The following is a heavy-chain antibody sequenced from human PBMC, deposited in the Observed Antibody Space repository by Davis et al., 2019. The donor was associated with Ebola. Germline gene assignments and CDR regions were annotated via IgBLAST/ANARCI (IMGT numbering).Heavy chain of an antibody. CDR3: ARNIAAAAVYYFDY. J-gene: IGHJ4*02. D-gene: IGHD6-13*01. CDR1: GDFISSRLH. V-gene: IGHV4-39*01. Sequence: SETLSLTCIVSGDFISSRLHWGWIRQPPGKGLEWIGSISYSGYTYYNPSLEGRVTISVDTSKNQFSLRLTSVTAADTGVYYCARNIAAAAVYYFDYWGQGTLVTVSS. CDR2: ISYSGYT.